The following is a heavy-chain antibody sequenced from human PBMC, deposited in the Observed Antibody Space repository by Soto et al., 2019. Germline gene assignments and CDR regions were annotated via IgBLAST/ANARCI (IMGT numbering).Heavy chain of an antibody. CDR2: IYYSGST. V-gene: IGHV4-31*03. D-gene: IGHD4-17*01. CDR1: GGSISSGGYY. CDR3: ASATVTTLYNWFDP. J-gene: IGHJ5*02. Sequence: SETLSLTCTVSGGSISSGGYYWSWIRQHPGKGLEWIGYIYYSGSTYYNPSLKSRVTISVDTSKNQFSLKLSSVTAADTAVYYWASATVTTLYNWFDPWGQGTLVTV.